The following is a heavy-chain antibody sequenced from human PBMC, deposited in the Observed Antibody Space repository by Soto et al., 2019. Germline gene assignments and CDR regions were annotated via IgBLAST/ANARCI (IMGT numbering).Heavy chain of an antibody. V-gene: IGHV3-74*01. J-gene: IGHJ2*01. CDR2: FTNDGSST. Sequence: EVQLVESGGGLVQPGGSLRLSCAGSGFVFSSYWMHWVRQVPGKGLVWVSRFTNDGSSTTYADSVNGRFTISRDNAKNTLYLQMNSLGAEDTAVYYCARGMQGSRYFDLWGRGTLVTVSS. CDR3: ARGMQGSRYFDL. CDR1: GFVFSSYW.